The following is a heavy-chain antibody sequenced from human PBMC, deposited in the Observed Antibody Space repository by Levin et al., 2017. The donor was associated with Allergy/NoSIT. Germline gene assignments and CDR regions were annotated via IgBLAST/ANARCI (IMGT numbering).Heavy chain of an antibody. CDR1: GFTFSSYG. D-gene: IGHD3-10*01. V-gene: IGHV3-33*01. CDR2: IWSDGRKT. J-gene: IGHJ4*02. CDR3: ARDRFRRGAQIDY. Sequence: GESLKISCAASGFTFSSYGMHWVRQAPGKGLEWVAVIWSDGRKTDYADSVKGRFTISRDNSKNTLNLQMNGLRVEDTAMYFCARDRFRRGAQIDYWGQGTLVTVSS.